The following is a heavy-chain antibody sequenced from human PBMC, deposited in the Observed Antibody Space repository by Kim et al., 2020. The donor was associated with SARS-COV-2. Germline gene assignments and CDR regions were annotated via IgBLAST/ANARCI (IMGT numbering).Heavy chain of an antibody. D-gene: IGHD3-9*01. V-gene: IGHV5-51*01. CDR3: ARPHYDILTEDAFDI. Sequence: PSFQGQVTISADKSISTAYLQWSSLNASDTAMYYCARPHYDILTEDAFDIWGQGTMVTVSS. J-gene: IGHJ3*02.